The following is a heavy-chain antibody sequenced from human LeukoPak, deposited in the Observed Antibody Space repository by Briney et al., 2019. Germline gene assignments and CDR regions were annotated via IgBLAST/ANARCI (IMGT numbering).Heavy chain of an antibody. CDR2: INPNSGGT. Sequence: ASVKVSCEASGYTFTGYYMHWVRQAPGQGLEWMGWINPNSGGTNYAQKFQGRVTMTRDTSISTAYMELSRLRSDDTAVYYCARVPKGYYGMDVWGQGTTVTVSS. CDR3: ARVPKGYYGMDV. V-gene: IGHV1-2*02. J-gene: IGHJ6*02. CDR1: GYTFTGYY.